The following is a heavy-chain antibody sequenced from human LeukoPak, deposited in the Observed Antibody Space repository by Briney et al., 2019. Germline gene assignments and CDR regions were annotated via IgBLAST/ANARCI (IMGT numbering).Heavy chain of an antibody. CDR3: ASGPRYSSGGNWFDP. Sequence: ASVKVSCKASGYTFTSYDINWVRQATGQGLEWMGWMNPNSGNTGYAQKFQGRVTMTRNTSISTAYMELSSLRSEDTAVYYCASGPRYSSGGNWFDPWGQGTLVTVSS. V-gene: IGHV1-8*01. J-gene: IGHJ5*02. CDR1: GYTFTSYD. D-gene: IGHD3-10*01. CDR2: MNPNSGNT.